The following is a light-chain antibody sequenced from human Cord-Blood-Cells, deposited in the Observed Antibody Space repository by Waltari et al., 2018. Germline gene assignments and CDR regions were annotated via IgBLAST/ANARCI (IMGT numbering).Light chain of an antibody. CDR3: SSYTSSSTE. CDR1: SSDVGGYNY. V-gene: IGLV2-14*03. J-gene: IGLJ3*02. CDR2: DVS. Sequence: QSALTQPASVSGSPGQSITISCTGTSSDVGGYNYVSWYQQHPGNAPKLMIYDVSNRPSGVSNRFSGSKSGNTASLTISGLQAEDEADYYCSSYTSSSTEFGGGTKLTVL.